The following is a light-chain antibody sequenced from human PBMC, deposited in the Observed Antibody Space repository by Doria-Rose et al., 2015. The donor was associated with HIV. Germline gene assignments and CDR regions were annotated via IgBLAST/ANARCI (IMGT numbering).Light chain of an antibody. Sequence: VSLGERATINCKSSQSVLYSFNNKHAIAWYQQKSGQPPKLLIYWASTRESGVPDRFSGTGSGTDFTLTIDSLQAEDVAVYYCHQYYNIPQAFGQGTKLEIK. J-gene: IGKJ2*01. V-gene: IGKV4-1*01. CDR2: WAS. CDR3: HQYYNIPQA. CDR1: QSVLYSFNNKHA.